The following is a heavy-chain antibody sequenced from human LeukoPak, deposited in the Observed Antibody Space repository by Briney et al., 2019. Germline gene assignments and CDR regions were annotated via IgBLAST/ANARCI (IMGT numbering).Heavy chain of an antibody. CDR2: IKHGGSEK. J-gene: IGHJ4*02. CDR1: GFTFSTYW. D-gene: IGHD3-10*02. CDR3: AREKMLP. Sequence: GGSLRLSCAASGFTFSTYWMNWVCQAPGKGLEWVANIKHGGSEKYYVDSVMGRFTISRDNAKNSLYLQMNSLRAEDTAVYYCAREKMLPWGQGTLVTVSS. V-gene: IGHV3-7*01.